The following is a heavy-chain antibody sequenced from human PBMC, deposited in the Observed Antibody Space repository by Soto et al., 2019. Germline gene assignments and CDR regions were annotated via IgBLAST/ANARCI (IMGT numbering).Heavy chain of an antibody. D-gene: IGHD1-1*01. CDR3: ARDGYNSNYLDY. J-gene: IGHJ4*02. Sequence: QVQLVQSGAEVKKPGSSVKVSCKASGGTFSSYTISWVRQAPGQGLEWMGRIIPILGIANYAQKFQGRVTITADKSTSTAYMELSSLRSEDTAVYYCARDGYNSNYLDYWGQGTLVTVSS. CDR1: GGTFSSYT. V-gene: IGHV1-69*02. CDR2: IIPILGIA.